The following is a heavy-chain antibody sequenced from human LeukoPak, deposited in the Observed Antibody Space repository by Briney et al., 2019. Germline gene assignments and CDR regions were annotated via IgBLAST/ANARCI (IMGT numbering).Heavy chain of an antibody. CDR2: IVVGSGNT. J-gene: IGHJ6*02. V-gene: IGHV1-58*01. CDR1: GFTFTSSA. Sequence: GASVKVSSKASGFTFTSSAVQWVRQARGQRLEWIGWIVVGSGNTNYAQKFQERVTITRDMSTSTAYMELSSLRSEDTAVYYCAAGDLAYCGCDCYPPYYYGMDVWGQGTTVTVSS. D-gene: IGHD2-21*02. CDR3: AAGDLAYCGCDCYPPYYYGMDV.